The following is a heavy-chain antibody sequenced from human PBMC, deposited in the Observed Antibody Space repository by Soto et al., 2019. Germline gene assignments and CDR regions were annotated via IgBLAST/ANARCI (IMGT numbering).Heavy chain of an antibody. CDR1: GDSGSSSRAA. CDR3: SDRVVHY. CDR2: TYCRPKWYT. J-gene: IGHJ4*02. D-gene: IGHD3-16*01. V-gene: IGHV6-1*01. Sequence: PSQTLSLTCAISGDSGSSSRAAWNWIRQSSSRGLEWLGRTYCRPKWYTGYAPSVKSRITNNPDTSKNQFSLQLTSVTPEDTAVYCGSDRVVHYWGQGTLV.